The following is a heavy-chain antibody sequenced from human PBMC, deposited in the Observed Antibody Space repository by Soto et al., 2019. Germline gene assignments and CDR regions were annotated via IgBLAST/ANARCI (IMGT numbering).Heavy chain of an antibody. J-gene: IGHJ4*02. D-gene: IGHD2-15*01. V-gene: IGHV4-59*01. CDR1: AGSISSYY. CDR3: ARDLGCCGGSCYGLGFDY. CDR2: NYYSGNT. Sequence: SETLSLPCTVSAGSISSYYSSWTRQPPGKGLEWIGYNYYSGNTNYNPSLKSRVTISVNTSKNQSSLKLSSETAADTALTYCARDLGCCGGSCYGLGFDYWGQGSLVTISS.